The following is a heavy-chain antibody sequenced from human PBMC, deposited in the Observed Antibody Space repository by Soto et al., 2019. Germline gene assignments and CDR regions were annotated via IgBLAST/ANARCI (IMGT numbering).Heavy chain of an antibody. CDR1: VYTFTSYA. CDR3: ARGSTTINYYYYYMDV. CDR2: INAGNGNT. Sequence: GASVKVSCKASVYTFTSYAMHWVRQAPGQRLEWMGWINAGNGNTKYSQKFQGRVTITRDTSASTAYMELSSLRSEDTAVYYCARGSTTINYYYYYMDVWGKGTTVPSP. J-gene: IGHJ6*03. D-gene: IGHD3-9*01. V-gene: IGHV1-3*01.